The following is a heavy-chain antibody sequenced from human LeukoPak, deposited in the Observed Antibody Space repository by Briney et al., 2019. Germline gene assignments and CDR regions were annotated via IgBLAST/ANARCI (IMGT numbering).Heavy chain of an antibody. CDR2: IYHSGST. Sequence: SETLPPTCAVSGGSISSGGYSWSWIRQPPGKGLEWIGYIYHSGSTYYNPSLKSRVTISVDTSKNQFSLKLSSVTAADTAVYYCARHVGGSGYLSYFDYWGQGTLVTVSS. V-gene: IGHV4-30-2*03. D-gene: IGHD3-22*01. CDR1: GGSISSGGYS. CDR3: ARHVGGSGYLSYFDY. J-gene: IGHJ4*02.